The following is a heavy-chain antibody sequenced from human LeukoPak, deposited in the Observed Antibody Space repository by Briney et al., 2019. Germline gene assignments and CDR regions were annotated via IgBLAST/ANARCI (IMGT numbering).Heavy chain of an antibody. V-gene: IGHV3-48*03. J-gene: IGHJ4*02. CDR3: VTESPTSCHHFAY. CDR1: GFTFSYHG. CDR2: INPDGSVK. Sequence: PGGSLRLSCAASGFTFSYHGMDWVRQAPGEGVEGLSYINPDGSVKKYADSVEGRFTISRDNARNSLYLQLDSLRAEGTALYYCVTESPTSCHHFAYWGQGNVVSVSA.